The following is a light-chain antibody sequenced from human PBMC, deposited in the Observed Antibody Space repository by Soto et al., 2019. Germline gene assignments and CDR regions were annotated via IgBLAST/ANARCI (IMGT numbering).Light chain of an antibody. CDR3: QLYGSSPWT. CDR2: GAS. V-gene: IGKV3-20*01. Sequence: EIVLTQSPGTLSMSPGESATLSCRPSQSVSSNYLAWYQQKPGQAPRPLIYGASSRATGIPDRFSGSGAGTDFTLTICRLESEDFAVYYCQLYGSSPWTFGQGTKVYIK. J-gene: IGKJ1*01. CDR1: QSVSSNY.